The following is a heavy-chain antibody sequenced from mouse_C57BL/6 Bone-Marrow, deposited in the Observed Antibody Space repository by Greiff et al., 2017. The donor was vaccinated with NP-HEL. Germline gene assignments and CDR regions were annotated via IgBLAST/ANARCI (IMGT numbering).Heavy chain of an antibody. CDR1: GYTFTDHT. CDR3: ARWVNYDPYYFDY. V-gene: IGHV1-78*01. Sequence: VMLVESDAELVKPGASVKISCKVSGYTFTDHTIHWMKQRPEQGLEWIGYIYPRDGSTKYNEKFKGKATLTADKSSSTAYMQLNSLTSEDSAVYFCARWVNYDPYYFDYWGQGTTLTVSS. J-gene: IGHJ2*01. D-gene: IGHD2-4*01. CDR2: IYPRDGST.